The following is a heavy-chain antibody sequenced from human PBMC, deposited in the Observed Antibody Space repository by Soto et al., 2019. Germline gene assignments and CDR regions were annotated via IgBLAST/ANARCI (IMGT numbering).Heavy chain of an antibody. CDR2: ISSSSSTI. CDR3: ARVLSIAAHGYYYYMDV. D-gene: IGHD6-6*01. V-gene: IGHV3-48*01. J-gene: IGHJ6*03. CDR1: GFTFSSYS. Sequence: GGSLRLSCAASGFTFSSYSMNWVRQAPGKGLEWVSYISSSSSTIYYADSVKGRFTISRDNAKNSLYLQMNSLRAEDTAVYYCARVLSIAAHGYYYYMDVWGIGTTVTVSS.